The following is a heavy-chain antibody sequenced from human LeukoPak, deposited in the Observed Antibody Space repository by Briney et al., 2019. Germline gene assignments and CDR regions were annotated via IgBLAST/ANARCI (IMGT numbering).Heavy chain of an antibody. CDR1: GFTFSDYY. J-gene: IGHJ4*02. CDR3: ARDPNAGYSSSWYLDC. V-gene: IGHV3-11*01. D-gene: IGHD6-13*01. CDR2: ISSSGSTI. Sequence: PGGSLRLSCAASGFTFSDYYMSWIRQAPGKGLEWVSYISSSGSTIYYADSVKGRFTISRDNAKNSLYLQMNSLRAEDTAVYYCARDPNAGYSSSWYLDCWGQGTLVTVSS.